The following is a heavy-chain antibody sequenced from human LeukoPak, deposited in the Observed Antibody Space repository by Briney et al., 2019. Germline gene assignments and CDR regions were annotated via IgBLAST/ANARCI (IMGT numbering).Heavy chain of an antibody. V-gene: IGHV3-23*01. Sequence: GGSLRLSCAASGFTFSSYAMSWVRQAPGKGLEWVSAISGSGGSTYYADSVKGRFTISRDNSKNTLYLQMNSLRAEDTAVYYCAKPREKGYYYDSSGFKTGVDYWGQGTLVTVSS. D-gene: IGHD3-22*01. CDR3: AKPREKGYYYDSSGFKTGVDY. CDR2: ISGSGGST. CDR1: GFTFSSYA. J-gene: IGHJ4*02.